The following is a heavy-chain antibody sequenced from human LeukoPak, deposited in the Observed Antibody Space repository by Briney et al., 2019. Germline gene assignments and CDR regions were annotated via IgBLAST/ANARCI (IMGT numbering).Heavy chain of an antibody. D-gene: IGHD3-10*01. CDR2: IYHDGNT. J-gene: IGHJ4*02. V-gene: IGHV4-30-2*01. Sequence: SQTLSLTCAVSGGSISSGGYSWNWVRQPPGKGLEWIGNIYHDGNTNYNPSLKSRVTISVDTSKNQFSVKLSSVTAADTAIYYCARGEGIWGQGTLVTVSS. CDR1: GGSISSGGYS. CDR3: ARGEGI.